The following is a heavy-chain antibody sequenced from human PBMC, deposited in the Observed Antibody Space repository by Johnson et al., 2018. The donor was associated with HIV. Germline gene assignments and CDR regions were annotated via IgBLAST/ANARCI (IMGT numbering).Heavy chain of an antibody. J-gene: IGHJ3*02. V-gene: IGHV3-20*04. CDR1: GFSFDDYG. CDR2: INWNGGAT. Sequence: VQLVESGGGVVQPGGSLTLSCAASGFSFDDYGMTWVRQIAGKGLEWVSGINWNGGATGYADSVKGRFPISRDNAKNSLYLQMNSLRVEDTALYYCAKAIWGGGNLGMGDFDIWGQGTMVTVSS. CDR3: AKAIWGGGNLGMGDFDI. D-gene: IGHD4-23*01.